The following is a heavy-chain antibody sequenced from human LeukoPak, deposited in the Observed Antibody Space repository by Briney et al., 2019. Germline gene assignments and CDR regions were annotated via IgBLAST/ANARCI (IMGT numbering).Heavy chain of an antibody. CDR3: AREGRDYGGNPFDY. V-gene: IGHV3-74*01. Sequence: GGSLRLYCAASGFTFSSYWMHWLRQAPGQGLVWVSRINDDGSSTTYADSVKGRFTISRDNAKNTLYLQMNSLRAEDTAVYYCAREGRDYGGNPFDYWGQGTLVTVSS. J-gene: IGHJ4*02. CDR2: INDDGSST. D-gene: IGHD4-23*01. CDR1: GFTFSSYW.